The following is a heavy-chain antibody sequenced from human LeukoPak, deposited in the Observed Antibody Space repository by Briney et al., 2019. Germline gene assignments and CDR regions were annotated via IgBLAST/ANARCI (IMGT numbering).Heavy chain of an antibody. D-gene: IGHD1-26*01. CDR2: INWDGGST. Sequence: GGSMRLSCAASGFTFDEYGMSWVRQAPGKGLEWVASINWDGGSTAYADSVQGPFTISRDNAKNSLHLQIKSLRAEDTALYYCARDSFSGSSLDYWGRGTLVTVSS. V-gene: IGHV3-20*04. CDR3: ARDSFSGSSLDY. CDR1: GFTFDEYG. J-gene: IGHJ4*02.